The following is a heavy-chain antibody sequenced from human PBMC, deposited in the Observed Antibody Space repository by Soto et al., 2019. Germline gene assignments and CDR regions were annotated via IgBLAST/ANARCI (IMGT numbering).Heavy chain of an antibody. Sequence: SETLSLTCTVSGGSISSYYWSWIRQPPGKGLEWIGYIYYSGSTNYNPSLKSRVTISVDTSKNQFSLKLSSVTAADTAVYYCARVNFGYCSSTSCYTGYYYYGMDVWGQGTTVTVSS. CDR2: IYYSGST. CDR3: ARVNFGYCSSTSCYTGYYYYGMDV. CDR1: GGSISSYY. D-gene: IGHD2-2*02. V-gene: IGHV4-59*01. J-gene: IGHJ6*02.